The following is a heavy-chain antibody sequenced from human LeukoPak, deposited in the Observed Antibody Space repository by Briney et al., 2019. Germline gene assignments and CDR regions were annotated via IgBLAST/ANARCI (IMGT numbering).Heavy chain of an antibody. CDR2: IYTSGST. CDR3: AREVAEAGTRWFDP. Sequence: SETLSLTCTVSGGSISSYYWSWIRQPAGKGLEWIGRIYTSGSTNYSPSLKSRVTMSVDTSKHQFSLTLSSVTAADTAVYYCAREVAEAGTRWFDPWGQGTLVTVSS. CDR1: GGSISSYY. V-gene: IGHV4-4*07. D-gene: IGHD6-13*01. J-gene: IGHJ5*02.